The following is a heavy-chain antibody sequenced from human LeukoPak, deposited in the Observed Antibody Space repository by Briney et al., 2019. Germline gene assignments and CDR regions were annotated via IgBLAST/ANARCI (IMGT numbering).Heavy chain of an antibody. CDR1: GFTFGSYW. CDR2: IKQDGSEK. Sequence: PGGSLRLSCAASGFTFGSYWMSWVRQAPGKGLEWVANIKQDGSEKYYVDSVKGRFTISRDNAKNSLYLQMNSLRAEDTAVYYCARVSLFYDSSGYSYDYRGQGTLVTVSS. V-gene: IGHV3-7*01. D-gene: IGHD3-22*01. CDR3: ARVSLFYDSSGYSYDY. J-gene: IGHJ4*02.